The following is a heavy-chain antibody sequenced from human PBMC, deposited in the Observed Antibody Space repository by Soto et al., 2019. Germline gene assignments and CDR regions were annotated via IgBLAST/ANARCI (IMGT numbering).Heavy chain of an antibody. J-gene: IGHJ4*02. V-gene: IGHV1-69*01. CDR3: ARQKGHDILTGYPEYYFDY. Sequence: QVQLVQSGAEVKKPGSSVKVSCKASGGTFSSYAISWVRQAPGQGLEWMGGIIPIFGTANYAQKFQGRVTSTADESTSTAYMELSSLRSEDTAVYYCARQKGHDILTGYPEYYFDYWGQGTLVTVSS. D-gene: IGHD3-9*01. CDR1: GGTFSSYA. CDR2: IIPIFGTA.